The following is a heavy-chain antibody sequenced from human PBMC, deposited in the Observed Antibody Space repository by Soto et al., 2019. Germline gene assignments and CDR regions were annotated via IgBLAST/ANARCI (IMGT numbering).Heavy chain of an antibody. V-gene: IGHV1-3*01. J-gene: IGHJ3*02. Sequence: QKFQGRVTITRDTSASTAYMELSSLRSEDTAVYYCAREDIVVVPAGLYADAFDIWGQGTMVTVSS. CDR3: AREDIVVVPAGLYADAFDI. D-gene: IGHD2-2*01.